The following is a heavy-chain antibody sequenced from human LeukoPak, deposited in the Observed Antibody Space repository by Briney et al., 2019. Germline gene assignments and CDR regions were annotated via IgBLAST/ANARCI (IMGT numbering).Heavy chain of an antibody. CDR3: ARVPPGGIFSSDY. J-gene: IGHJ4*02. CDR1: GYTFTSYG. Sequence: ASVKVSCRASGYTFTSYGISWVRQAPGQGLEWMGWISAYNGNTNYAQKLQGRVTMTTDTSTSTAYVELRSLRSDDTAVYYCARVPPGGIFSSDYRGQGTLVTVSS. V-gene: IGHV1-18*01. CDR2: ISAYNGNT. D-gene: IGHD6-13*01.